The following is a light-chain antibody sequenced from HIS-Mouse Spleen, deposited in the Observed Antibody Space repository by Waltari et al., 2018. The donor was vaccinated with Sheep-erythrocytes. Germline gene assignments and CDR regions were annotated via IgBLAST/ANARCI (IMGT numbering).Light chain of an antibody. CDR1: QGISSY. CDR2: AAS. V-gene: IGKV1-8*01. Sequence: AIRMTPSPSSLSASTGDRVTITCRASQGISSYLAWYQQKPGKAPKLLIYAASTLQSGVPSRFSGSGSGTDLTITISCLQSEDFATYYCQQYYSYPYTFGQGTKLEIK. J-gene: IGKJ2*01. CDR3: QQYYSYPYT.